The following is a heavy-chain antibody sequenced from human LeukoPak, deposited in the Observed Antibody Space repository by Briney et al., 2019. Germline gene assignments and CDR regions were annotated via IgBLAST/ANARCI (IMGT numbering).Heavy chain of an antibody. J-gene: IGHJ4*02. CDR2: ISAYNGNT. CDR1: GYTFTSYG. D-gene: IGHD6-19*01. CDR3: ARVVSVGEQWLVSGFDY. V-gene: IGHV1-18*01. Sequence: GASVKVSCKASGYTFTSYGISWVRQAPGQGLEWMGWISAYNGNTNYAQKLQGGVTMTTDTSTSTAYMELRSLRSDDTAVYYCARVVSVGEQWLVSGFDYWGQGTLVTVSS.